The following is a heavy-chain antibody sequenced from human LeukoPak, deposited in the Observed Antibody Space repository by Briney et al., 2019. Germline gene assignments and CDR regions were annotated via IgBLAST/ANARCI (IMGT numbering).Heavy chain of an antibody. V-gene: IGHV4-30-2*01. CDR2: IYHSGST. CDR3: ARSRWWFGELPPNWFDP. Sequence: SQTLSLTCAVSGGSISSGGYSWSWIRQPPGKGLEWIGYIYHSGSTYYNPSLKSRVTISVDRSKNQFSLKLSSVTAADTAVYYCARSRWWFGELPPNWFDPWGQGTLVTVSS. D-gene: IGHD3-10*01. J-gene: IGHJ5*02. CDR1: GGSISSGGYS.